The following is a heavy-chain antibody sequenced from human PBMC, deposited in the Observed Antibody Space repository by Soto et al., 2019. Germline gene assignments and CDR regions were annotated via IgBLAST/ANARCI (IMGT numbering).Heavy chain of an antibody. J-gene: IGHJ6*02. D-gene: IGHD2-2*01. V-gene: IGHV1-69*06. CDR1: GGTFSSYA. CDR3: ARASTLTVHCGSVSCPRMDV. Sequence: QVQLVQSGAEVKKPGSPVKVSCKASGGTFSSYAISWVRQAPGQGLEWMGGILPIFGTANYARKFQGRGTITADRSTSTAYRELSSLRSEDTAVYYCARASTLTVHCGSVSCPRMDVWGQGTTVTVSS. CDR2: ILPIFGTA.